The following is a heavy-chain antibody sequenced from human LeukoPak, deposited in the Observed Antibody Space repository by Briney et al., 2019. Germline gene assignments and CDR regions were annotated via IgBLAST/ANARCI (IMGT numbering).Heavy chain of an antibody. D-gene: IGHD4-11*01. V-gene: IGHV4-59*08. CDR2: IYYSGST. J-gene: IGHJ6*02. Sequence: SETLSLTCTVSGGSISSYYWSWIRQPPGKGLEWIGYIYYSGSTNYSPSLKSRVTISVDTSKNQFSLKLSSVTAADTAVYYCARHLRSNYSGLLYYYYGMDVWGQGTTVTASS. CDR3: ARHLRSNYSGLLYYYYGMDV. CDR1: GGSISSYY.